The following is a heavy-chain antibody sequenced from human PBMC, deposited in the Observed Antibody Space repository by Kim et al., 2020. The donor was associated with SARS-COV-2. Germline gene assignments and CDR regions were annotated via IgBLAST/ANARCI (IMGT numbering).Heavy chain of an antibody. D-gene: IGHD3-10*01. CDR1: GFTFNKYA. V-gene: IGHV3-23*01. CDR3: AKAPTDYYGSGNLAFDY. Sequence: GGSLRLSCAASGFTFNKYAMTWVRKAPGKGLEWVSIISGSGITTYDADSVQGRFTISRDNTKNRLSLQMDSLTAEDTAIYYCAKAPTDYYGSGNLAFDY. CDR2: ISGSGITT. J-gene: IGHJ4*01.